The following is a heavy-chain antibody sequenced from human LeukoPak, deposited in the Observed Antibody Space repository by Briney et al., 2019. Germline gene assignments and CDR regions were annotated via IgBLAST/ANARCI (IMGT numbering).Heavy chain of an antibody. CDR2: INYSGST. CDR3: AQIAVAGAVTLDY. D-gene: IGHD6-19*01. CDR1: GGSFSGFY. J-gene: IGHJ4*02. V-gene: IGHV4-34*01. Sequence: SETLSLTCAVYGGSFSGFYWNWIRQPPGKGLEWIGEINYSGSTNYNPSLKSRVTISVDTSENQFSLKVTSVTAADTAVYYCAQIAVAGAVTLDYWGQGTLVTVSS.